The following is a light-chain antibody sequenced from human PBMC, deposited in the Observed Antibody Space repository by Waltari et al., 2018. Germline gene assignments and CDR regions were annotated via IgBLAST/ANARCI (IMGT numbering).Light chain of an antibody. CDR2: DAS. Sequence: DIQMTQSPSSLSASVGDRVTIACQASHDISKHLNWYQQKLGKAPKLLIYDASNLETGVPSMFSGSGSGTDFTFTISSLQPEDIATYYCQQYVHLVTFGQGTRLEI. CDR1: HDISKH. V-gene: IGKV1-33*01. CDR3: QQYVHLVT. J-gene: IGKJ5*01.